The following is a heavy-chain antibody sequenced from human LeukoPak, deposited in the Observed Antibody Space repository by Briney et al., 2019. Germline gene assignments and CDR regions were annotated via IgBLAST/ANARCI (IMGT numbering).Heavy chain of an antibody. Sequence: GASVKVSCKASGYTLTSYDINWVRQATGQGLEWMGWMNPNSGNTGYAQKFQGRVTMTRNTSISTAYMELSSLRSEDTAVYYCARYMVEDDFWSGYLYHYYYGMDVWGQGTTVTVSS. D-gene: IGHD3-3*01. J-gene: IGHJ6*02. V-gene: IGHV1-8*01. CDR1: GYTLTSYD. CDR2: MNPNSGNT. CDR3: ARYMVEDDFWSGYLYHYYYGMDV.